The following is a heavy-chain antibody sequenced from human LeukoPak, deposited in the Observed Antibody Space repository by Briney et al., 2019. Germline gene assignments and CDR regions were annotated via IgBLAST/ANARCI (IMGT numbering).Heavy chain of an antibody. J-gene: IGHJ3*02. CDR3: AKDPTRPVLWFGEPLEAFDI. V-gene: IGHV3-23*01. Sequence: PGGSLRLSCAASGFTVSSNYMSWVRQAPGKGLEWVSAISGSGGSTYYADSVKGRFTISRDNSKNTLYLQMNSLRAEDTAVYYCAKDPTRPVLWFGEPLEAFDIWGQGTMVTVSS. CDR2: ISGSGGST. D-gene: IGHD3-10*01. CDR1: GFTVSSNY.